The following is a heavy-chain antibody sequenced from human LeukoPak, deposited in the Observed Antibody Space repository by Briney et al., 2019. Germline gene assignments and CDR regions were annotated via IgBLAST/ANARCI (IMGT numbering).Heavy chain of an antibody. CDR1: GGSISSYY. CDR3: ARDRHDSRTYYYYMDV. Sequence: SETLSLTCTVSGGSISSYYWSWIRQPPGKGLEWIGYIYYSGSTNYNPSLKSRVTISVDTSKNQFSLKLSSVTAADTAVYYCARDRHDSRTYYYYMDVWGKGTTVTVSS. V-gene: IGHV4-59*01. D-gene: IGHD3-3*01. J-gene: IGHJ6*03. CDR2: IYYSGST.